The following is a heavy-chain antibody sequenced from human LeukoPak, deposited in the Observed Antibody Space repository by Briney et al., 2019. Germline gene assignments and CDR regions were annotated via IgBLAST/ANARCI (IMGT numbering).Heavy chain of an antibody. D-gene: IGHD3-10*01. J-gene: IGHJ4*02. V-gene: IGHV3-30*03. CDR2: ISFDGSNK. CDR1: GFTFSSYG. CDR3: AAGLYFGDW. Sequence: GGSLRLSCAASGFTFSSYGMQWVRQAPGKGLEWVAVISFDGSNKYYADSVKGRFTISSDNSKNTLYLQMNSLRVEDTAVYYCAAGLYFGDWWGQGTLVTVSS.